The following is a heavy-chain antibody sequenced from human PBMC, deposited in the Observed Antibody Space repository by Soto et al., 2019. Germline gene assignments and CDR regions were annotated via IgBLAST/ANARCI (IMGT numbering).Heavy chain of an antibody. CDR1: GGSISSGGYS. CDR3: ARVYGGNLLDY. Sequence: PSETLSLTCTVSGGSISSGGYSWSWIRQPPGKGLEWIGYIYRSGSTYYNPSLKSRVTISVDRSKNQFSLKLSSVTAADTAVYYCARVYGGNLLDYWGQGTLVTVSS. V-gene: IGHV4-30-2*01. CDR2: IYRSGST. D-gene: IGHD4-17*01. J-gene: IGHJ4*02.